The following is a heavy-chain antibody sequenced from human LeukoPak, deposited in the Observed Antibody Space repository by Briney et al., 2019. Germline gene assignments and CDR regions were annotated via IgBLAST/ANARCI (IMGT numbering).Heavy chain of an antibody. CDR3: ARDRVSGSYPDAFDI. CDR1: GFTFSSYG. CDR2: IWYDGSNK. D-gene: IGHD1-26*01. V-gene: IGHV3-33*01. Sequence: PGRSLRPSCAASGFTFSSYGMHWVRQAPGKGLEWVAVIWYDGSNKYYADSVKGRFTISRDNSKNTLYLQMNSLRAEDTAVYYCARDRVSGSYPDAFDIWGQGTMVTVSS. J-gene: IGHJ3*02.